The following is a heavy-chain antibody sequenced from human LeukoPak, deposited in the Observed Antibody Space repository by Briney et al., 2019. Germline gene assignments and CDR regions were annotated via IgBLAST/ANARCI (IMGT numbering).Heavy chain of an antibody. Sequence: PGGSLRLSCAASGFTFSSYAMSWVRQAPGTGLEWVSAISGSGGSTYYANSVKGRITISRDNSKNPLYLQMNSLKSDDTAVYYCAREPRIAATVTFWGQGTLVTVSS. V-gene: IGHV3-23*01. D-gene: IGHD6-13*01. CDR2: ISGSGGST. CDR1: GFTFSSYA. CDR3: AREPRIAATVTF. J-gene: IGHJ4*02.